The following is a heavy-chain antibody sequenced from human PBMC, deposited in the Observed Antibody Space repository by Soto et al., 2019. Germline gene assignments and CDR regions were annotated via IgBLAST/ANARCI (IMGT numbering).Heavy chain of an antibody. Sequence: GASVKVSCKASGYTFTNYGISWVRQAPGQGLEWMGWISAYNGNTNYAQKLQGRVTMTTDTSTNTAYMELRSLTSDDTAVYYCARDCEPYDFWSGYFNWGQGTMVTVSS. D-gene: IGHD3-3*01. CDR3: ARDCEPYDFWSGYFN. J-gene: IGHJ4*02. V-gene: IGHV1-18*01. CDR2: ISAYNGNT. CDR1: GYTFTNYG.